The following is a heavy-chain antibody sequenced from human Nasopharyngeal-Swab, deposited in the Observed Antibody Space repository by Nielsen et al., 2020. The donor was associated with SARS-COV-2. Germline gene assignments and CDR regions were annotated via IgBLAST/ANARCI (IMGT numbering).Heavy chain of an antibody. J-gene: IGHJ6*03. CDR1: GFTFSSYA. D-gene: IGHD2/OR15-2a*01. V-gene: IGHV3-23*01. Sequence: GGFLRLSCAASGFTFSSYAMSWVRQAPGKGLEWVSAISGSGGSTYYADSVKGRFTISRDNSKNTLYLQMNSLRAEDTAVYYCAKSGYYSLSYYYYYYMDVWGKGTTVTVSS. CDR2: ISGSGGST. CDR3: AKSGYYSLSYYYYYYMDV.